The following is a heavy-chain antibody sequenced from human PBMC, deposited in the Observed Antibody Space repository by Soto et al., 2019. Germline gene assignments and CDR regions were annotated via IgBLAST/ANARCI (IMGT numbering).Heavy chain of an antibody. CDR2: IYYSGST. J-gene: IGHJ6*02. CDR3: ARGASEGYGDYYYYYGMDV. D-gene: IGHD4-17*01. CDR1: GGSISSGGYY. V-gene: IGHV4-31*03. Sequence: QVQLQESGPGLVKPSQTLSLTCTVSGGSISSGGYYWSWIRQHPGKGLEWIGYIYYSGSTYYNPSLKSRVTISVDTSQNQFSLKLSSVTAADTAVYYCARGASEGYGDYYYYYGMDVWGQGTTVTVSS.